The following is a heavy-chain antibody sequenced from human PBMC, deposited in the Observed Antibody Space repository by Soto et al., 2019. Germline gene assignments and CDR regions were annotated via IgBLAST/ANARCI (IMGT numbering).Heavy chain of an antibody. CDR1: GFTFSSYA. CDR3: AREDPYYNATTAFDD. V-gene: IGHV3-30-3*01. CDR2: ISYDGSNK. J-gene: IGHJ4*02. D-gene: IGHD1-26*01. Sequence: SLGLSCAASGFTFSSYAMHWVRQAPGKGLEWVAVISYDGSNKYYADSVKGRFTISRDNSKNTLYLQMNSLRAEDTAVYYCAREDPYYNATTAFDDRDQGPPVT.